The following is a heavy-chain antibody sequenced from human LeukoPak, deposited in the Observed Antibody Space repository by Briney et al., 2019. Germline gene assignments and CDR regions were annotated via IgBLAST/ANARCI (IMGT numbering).Heavy chain of an antibody. CDR2: ISSSSSYI. J-gene: IGHJ6*02. Sequence: GGSLRLSCAASGFAFSSQAMGWVRQAPGKGLEWVSSISSSSSYIYYADSVKGRFTISRDNAKNSRYLQMNSLRAEDTAVYYCARLFDGSGSYSKNYYYYYGMDVWGQGTTVTVSS. CDR1: GFAFSSQA. D-gene: IGHD3-10*01. CDR3: ARLFDGSGSYSKNYYYYYGMDV. V-gene: IGHV3-21*01.